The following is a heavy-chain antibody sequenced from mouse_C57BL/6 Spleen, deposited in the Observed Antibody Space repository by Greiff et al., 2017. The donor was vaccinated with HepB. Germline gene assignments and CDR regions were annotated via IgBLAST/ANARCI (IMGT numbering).Heavy chain of an antibody. D-gene: IGHD1-1*02. J-gene: IGHJ2*01. CDR2: ISDGGSYT. CDR3: ASEGGGGDFYFDY. V-gene: IGHV5-4*01. CDR1: GFTFSSYA. Sequence: EVQGVESGGGLVKPGGSLKLSCAASGFTFSSYAMSWVRQTPEKRLEWVATISDGGSYTYYPDNVKGRFTISRDNAQNNLYLQMSHLKSEDTAMYDWASEGGGGDFYFDYWGQGTTLTVSS.